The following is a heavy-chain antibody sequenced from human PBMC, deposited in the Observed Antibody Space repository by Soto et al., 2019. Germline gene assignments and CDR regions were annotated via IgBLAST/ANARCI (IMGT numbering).Heavy chain of an antibody. J-gene: IGHJ4*02. D-gene: IGHD4-17*01. V-gene: IGHV3-66*01. CDR3: ARARDYGDYDRLFDY. CDR2: IYSGGST. CDR1: GFTVSSNY. Sequence: GGSLRLSCAASGFTVSSNYMSWVRQAPGKGLEWVSVIYSGGSTYYADSVKGRFTISRDNSKNTLYLQMNSLRAEDTAVYYCARARDYGDYDRLFDYWGQGTLVTVSS.